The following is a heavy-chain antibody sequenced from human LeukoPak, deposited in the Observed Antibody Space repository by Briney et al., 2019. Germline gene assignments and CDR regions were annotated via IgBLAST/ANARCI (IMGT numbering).Heavy chain of an antibody. CDR1: GGSISSSSYY. D-gene: IGHD6-19*01. CDR3: ARHGQWLVRLDY. Sequence: PSETLSLTCTVSGGSISSSSYYWGWIRQPPGKGLEWIGSIYYSGSTYYNPSLKSRVTISVDTSKNQFSLKLSSVTAADTAVYYCARHGQWLVRLDYWGQGTLVTVSS. V-gene: IGHV4-39*01. CDR2: IYYSGST. J-gene: IGHJ4*02.